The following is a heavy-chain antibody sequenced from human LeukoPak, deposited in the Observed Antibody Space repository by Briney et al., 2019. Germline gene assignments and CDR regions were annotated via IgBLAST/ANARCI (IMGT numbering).Heavy chain of an antibody. CDR2: IYYSGST. CDR1: GGSISSGGYS. Sequence: SETLSLTCAVSGGSISSGGYSWSWIRQPPGKGLEWIGYIYYSGSTYYNPSLKSRVTISVDTSKNQFSLKLSSVTAADTAVYYCARGRSRYCSGGSCYSIFGYWGQGTLVTVSS. J-gene: IGHJ4*02. CDR3: ARGRSRYCSGGSCYSIFGY. D-gene: IGHD2-15*01. V-gene: IGHV4-30-4*07.